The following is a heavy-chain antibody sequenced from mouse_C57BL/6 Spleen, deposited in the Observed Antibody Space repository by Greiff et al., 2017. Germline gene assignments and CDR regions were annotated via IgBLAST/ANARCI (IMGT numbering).Heavy chain of an antibody. V-gene: IGHV14-4*01. CDR2: IDPENGDT. J-gene: IGHJ4*01. CDR3: TSITTVVATGYYAMDY. Sequence: VQLKQSGAELVRPGASVKLSCTASGFNIKDDYMHWVKQRPEQGLEWIGWIDPENGDTEYASKFQGKATITADTSSNTAYLQLSSLTSEDTAVYYCTSITTVVATGYYAMDYWGQGTSVTVSS. D-gene: IGHD1-1*01. CDR1: GFNIKDDY.